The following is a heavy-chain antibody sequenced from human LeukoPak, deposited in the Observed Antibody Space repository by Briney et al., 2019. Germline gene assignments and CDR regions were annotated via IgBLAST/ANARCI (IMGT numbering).Heavy chain of an antibody. CDR2: IYHSGST. J-gene: IGHJ4*02. CDR3: ASFNWNYAY. D-gene: IGHD1-7*01. V-gene: IGHV4-38-2*02. Sequence: SETLSLTCTVSGYSISSGYYWGWIRQPPGKGLEWIGSIYHSGSTYYNPSLKSQVTISVDTSKNQFSLKLSSVTAADTAVYNCASFNWNYAYWGQGTLVTVSS. CDR1: GYSISSGYY.